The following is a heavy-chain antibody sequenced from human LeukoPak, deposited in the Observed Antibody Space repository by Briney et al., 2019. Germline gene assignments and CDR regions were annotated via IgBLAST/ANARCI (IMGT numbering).Heavy chain of an antibody. J-gene: IGHJ4*02. Sequence: ETLSLTCAVYGGSFSGYYWSWIRQPPGKGLEWIGEINHSGSTNYNPSLKSRVTISVDTSKNQFSLKLSSVTAADTAVYYCARGRSSSSWPRPKLYYFDYWGQGTLVTVSS. CDR1: GGSFSGYY. CDR2: INHSGST. CDR3: ARGRSSSSWPRPKLYYFDY. D-gene: IGHD6-13*01. V-gene: IGHV4-34*01.